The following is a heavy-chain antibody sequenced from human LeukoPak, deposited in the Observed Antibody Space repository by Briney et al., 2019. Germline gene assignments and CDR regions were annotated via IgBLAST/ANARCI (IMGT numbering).Heavy chain of an antibody. J-gene: IGHJ6*03. V-gene: IGHV4-38-2*01. Sequence: SETLSLTCAVSGYSISSGYYWGWIRQPPGKGLEWIGSIYHSGSTYYNPSLKSRVTISVDTSKNQFALKLSSVTAADTAVYYCARKPNAPYYYYYMDVWGKGTTVTVSS. CDR2: IYHSGST. CDR3: ARKPNAPYYYYYMDV. D-gene: IGHD1-14*01. CDR1: GYSISSGYY.